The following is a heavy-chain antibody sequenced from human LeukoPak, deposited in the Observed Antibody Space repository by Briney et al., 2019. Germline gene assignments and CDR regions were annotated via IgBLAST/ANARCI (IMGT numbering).Heavy chain of an antibody. CDR2: ISSTSDYI. J-gene: IGHJ3*02. CDR1: GYTFSHYS. V-gene: IGHV3-21*01. Sequence: GGSLRLSCAASGYTFSHYSVNSVRQAPGKGLEWVSSISSTSDYIYYADSVKGRFTVSRDNTKSSLYLQMNSLRAEDTAVYYCVSGNDPDSTWENYRLDAFDIWGQGTTVIVSS. CDR3: VSGNDPDSTWENYRLDAFDI. D-gene: IGHD3-16*02.